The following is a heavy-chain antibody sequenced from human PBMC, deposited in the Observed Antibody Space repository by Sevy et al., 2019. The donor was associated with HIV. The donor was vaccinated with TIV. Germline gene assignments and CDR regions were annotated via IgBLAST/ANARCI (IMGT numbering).Heavy chain of an antibody. J-gene: IGHJ4*02. CDR3: ARSRLYYYGSGSYFPHYYFDY. CDR1: GGSISSYY. D-gene: IGHD3-10*01. CDR2: IYYSGST. Sequence: SETLSLTCTVSGGSISSYYWSWIRQPPEKGLEWIGYIYYSGSTNYNPSLKSRVTISVDTSKNQFSLKLSSVTAADTAVYYCARSRLYYYGSGSYFPHYYFDYWGQGTLVTVSS. V-gene: IGHV4-59*01.